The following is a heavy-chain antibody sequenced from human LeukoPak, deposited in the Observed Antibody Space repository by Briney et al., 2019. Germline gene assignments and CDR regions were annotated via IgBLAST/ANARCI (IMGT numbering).Heavy chain of an antibody. CDR3: ARTESSGWHPLDY. D-gene: IGHD6-19*01. CDR1: GYSISNNNW. CDR2: IYYSGST. J-gene: IGHJ4*02. Sequence: SETLSLTCAVSGYSISNNNWWGWTRQPPGKGLEWIGYIYYSGSTYYNPSLKSRVTMSVDTSKNQFSLKLSSVTAVDTAVYYCARTESSGWHPLDYWGQGTLVTVSS. V-gene: IGHV4-28*01.